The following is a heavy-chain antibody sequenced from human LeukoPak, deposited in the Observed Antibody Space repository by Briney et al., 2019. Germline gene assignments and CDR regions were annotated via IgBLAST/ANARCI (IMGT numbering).Heavy chain of an antibody. V-gene: IGHV3-21*01. CDR3: ARVYGSGSYLVSDY. D-gene: IGHD3-10*01. Sequence: PGGSLRLSCAACGFTFSTYNMNWVRQAPGKGLEWVSSISSRSGYIYYADSVKGRSTISRDNAKNSLYLQMNSLRAEETAVYSRARVYGSGSYLVSDYWGQGTLVTVSS. CDR2: ISSRSGYI. CDR1: GFTFSTYN. J-gene: IGHJ4*02.